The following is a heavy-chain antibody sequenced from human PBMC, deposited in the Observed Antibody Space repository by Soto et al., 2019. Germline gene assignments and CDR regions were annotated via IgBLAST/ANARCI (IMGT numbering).Heavy chain of an antibody. CDR1: GGSISSYY. D-gene: IGHD2-8*01. V-gene: IGHV4-59*01. CDR2: IYYSGST. J-gene: IGHJ6*03. CDR3: ARSNDRGPPYYYYYMDV. Sequence: SETLSLTCTVSGGSISSYYWSWIRQPPGKGLEWIGYIYYSGSTNYNPSLKSRVTISVDTSKNQFSLKLSSVTAADTAVYYCARSNDRGPPYYYYYMDVWGKGTTVTVSS.